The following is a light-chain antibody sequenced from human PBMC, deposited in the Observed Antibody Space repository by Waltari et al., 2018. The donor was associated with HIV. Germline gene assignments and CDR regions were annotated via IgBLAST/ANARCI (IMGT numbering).Light chain of an antibody. J-gene: IGKJ3*01. CDR1: QSVSSSY. Sequence: EIVLTQSPGTLSLSPGERATLSCRASQSVSSSYLAWYQQKPCQAPRPLILAASSRATGIPDRFGGRGAGTDFTFTISRLEAEDFAVYYCQQYGSSLLFTFGPGTKVDIK. V-gene: IGKV3-20*01. CDR3: QQYGSSLLFT. CDR2: AAS.